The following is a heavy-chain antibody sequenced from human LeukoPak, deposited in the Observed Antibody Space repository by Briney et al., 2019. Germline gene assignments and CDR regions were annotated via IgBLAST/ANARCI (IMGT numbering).Heavy chain of an antibody. V-gene: IGHV4-59*01. J-gene: IGHJ4*02. CDR1: GGSFSGYY. Sequence: PSETLSLTCAVYGGSFSGYYWSWIRQPPGKGLEWIGYMYYSGSTNYNPSLKSRVTISVDTSKNQLSLRLRSVTAADTAVYYCARQFDFWGQGTLVTVSS. CDR3: ARQFDF. CDR2: MYYSGST.